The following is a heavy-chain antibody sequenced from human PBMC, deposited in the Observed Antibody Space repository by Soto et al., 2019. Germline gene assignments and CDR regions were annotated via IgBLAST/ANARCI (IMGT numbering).Heavy chain of an antibody. CDR1: GFTFSSYA. J-gene: IGHJ5*02. CDR2: ISGSGGGT. CDR3: VSRMGWFDP. Sequence: EVQLLECGGGLVQSGGSLRLSCAASGFTFSSYAMSWVRQAPGKGLEWVSAISGSGGGTYYADSVRGRFTVSRDNSENTLYLQMKSLRDEDTAVYYCVSRMGWFDPWGQGTLVTVSS. V-gene: IGHV3-23*01. D-gene: IGHD2-8*01.